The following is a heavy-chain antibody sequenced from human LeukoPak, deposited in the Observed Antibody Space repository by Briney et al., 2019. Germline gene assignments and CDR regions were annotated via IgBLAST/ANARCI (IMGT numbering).Heavy chain of an antibody. CDR3: AKARPMVRGADAFDI. Sequence: GGSLRLSCAASGFTFSSYWMSWVRQAPGKGLEWVAVISYDGSNKYYADSVKGRFTISRDNSKNTLYLQMNSLRAEDTAVYYCAKARPMVRGADAFDIWGQGTVVTVSS. D-gene: IGHD3-10*01. CDR2: ISYDGSNK. J-gene: IGHJ3*02. CDR1: GFTFSSYW. V-gene: IGHV3-30*18.